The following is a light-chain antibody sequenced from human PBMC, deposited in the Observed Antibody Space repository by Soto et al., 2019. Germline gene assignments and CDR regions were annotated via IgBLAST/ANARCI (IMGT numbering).Light chain of an antibody. CDR3: QQYNKWPLI. J-gene: IGKJ4*01. CDR1: QSIGSN. CDR2: GAS. Sequence: EIMMNQSPATLSVSPGERATLSCRASQSIGSNLAWYQQKPGQAPRLLIYGASTRATGIPATFSGSGSGTEFTLTITSLQSEDFAVYYCQQYNKWPLILGGGSKVDIK. V-gene: IGKV3-15*01.